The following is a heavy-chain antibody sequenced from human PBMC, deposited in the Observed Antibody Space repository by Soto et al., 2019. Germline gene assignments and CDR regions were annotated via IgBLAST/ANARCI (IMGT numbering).Heavy chain of an antibody. J-gene: IGHJ3*02. CDR1: GFTFSSYS. Sequence: RLSCAASGFTFSSYSMNWVRQAPGKGLEWVSSISSSSSYIYYADSVKGRFTISRDNAKNSLYLQMNSLRAEDTAVYYCARDSGLATSDAFDIWGQGTMVTVSS. V-gene: IGHV3-21*01. CDR2: ISSSSSYI. CDR3: ARDSGLATSDAFDI.